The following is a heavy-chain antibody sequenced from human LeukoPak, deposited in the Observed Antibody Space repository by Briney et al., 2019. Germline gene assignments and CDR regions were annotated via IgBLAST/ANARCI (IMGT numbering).Heavy chain of an antibody. V-gene: IGHV3-21*01. J-gene: IGHJ4*02. CDR3: ARDKDVYFDY. CDR2: ISSSSYI. CDR1: GFTFSTYR. Sequence: GGSLRLSCVGTGFTFSTYRMNWVRQAPGKGLEWVSSISSSSYIYYADSVKGRITISRDNAKNSLYLQMNSPRVEDTAVYYCARDKDVYFDYWGQGTLVTVSS.